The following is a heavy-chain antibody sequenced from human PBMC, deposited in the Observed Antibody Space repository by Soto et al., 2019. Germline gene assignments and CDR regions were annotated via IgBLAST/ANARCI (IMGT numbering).Heavy chain of an antibody. Sequence: GGSLRLSCTASGFMFSAYAMLWVRQAPGKGLEWVAAMSYDGTNTYYADSVKGRFTISRDNSKNTLFLQMSSLTADDSAVYYCARDPSPYTSGWYGIDFWGLGTLVTVSS. V-gene: IGHV3-30-3*01. CDR3: ARDPSPYTSGWYGIDF. J-gene: IGHJ4*01. D-gene: IGHD6-19*01. CDR2: MSYDGTNT. CDR1: GFMFSAYA.